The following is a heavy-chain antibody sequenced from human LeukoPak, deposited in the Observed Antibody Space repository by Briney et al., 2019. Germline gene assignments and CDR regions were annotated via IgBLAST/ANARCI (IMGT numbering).Heavy chain of an antibody. J-gene: IGHJ4*02. CDR3: ATEILRLGGKGIHRDY. CDR2: FDPEDGET. Sequence: ASVKVSCKVSGYTLTELSMHWVRQAPGKGLEWMGGFDPEDGETIYAQKFQGRVTMTEDTSTDTAYMELSSLRSEDTAVYYCATEILRLGGKGIHRDYWGQGTLVTVSS. CDR1: GYTLTELS. D-gene: IGHD3-16*01. V-gene: IGHV1-24*01.